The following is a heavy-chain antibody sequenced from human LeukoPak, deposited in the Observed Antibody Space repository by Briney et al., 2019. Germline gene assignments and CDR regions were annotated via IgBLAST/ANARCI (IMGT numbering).Heavy chain of an antibody. CDR1: GYTFTSYG. D-gene: IGHD3-10*01. CDR3: ARDRTPMVRGVISAY. V-gene: IGHV1-18*01. J-gene: IGHJ4*02. Sequence: ASVKVSCKASGYTFTSYGISWVRQAPGQGLEWMGWISAYNGNTNYAQKLQGRVTMTTDTSTSTAYMELRSLRSGDTAVYYCARDRTPMVRGVISAYWGQGTLVTVSS. CDR2: ISAYNGNT.